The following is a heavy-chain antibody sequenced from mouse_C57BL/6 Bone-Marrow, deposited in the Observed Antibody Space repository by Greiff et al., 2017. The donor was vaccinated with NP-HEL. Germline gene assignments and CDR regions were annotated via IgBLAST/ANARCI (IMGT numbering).Heavy chain of an antibody. J-gene: IGHJ1*03. CDR1: GFTFSDYG. D-gene: IGHD1-1*01. CDR3: ARHAYGSRNFDV. Sequence: EVKVVESGGGLVQPGGSLQLSCAASGFTFSDYGMAWVRQAPRKGPEWVAFISNLAYSIYYADTVTGRFTISRENAKNTLYLGMSSLRSEDTAMYYCARHAYGSRNFDVWGTGTTVTVSS. CDR2: ISNLAYSI. V-gene: IGHV5-15*01.